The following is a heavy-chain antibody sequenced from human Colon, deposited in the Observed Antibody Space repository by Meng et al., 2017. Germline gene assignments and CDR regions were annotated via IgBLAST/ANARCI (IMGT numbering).Heavy chain of an antibody. CDR1: GGSVSSGSYY. CDR3: ARGASDYDFDY. V-gene: IGHV4-61*01. J-gene: IGHJ4*02. D-gene: IGHD3-22*01. Sequence: VRLKEAGPGLGRPSETLSLTCLVSGGSVSSGSYYWSWIRQPPGKGLEWIGYIYYSGSTNYNPSLKSRVTISVDTSKNQFSLKLSSVTAADTAVYYCARGASDYDFDYWGQGTLVTVSS. CDR2: IYYSGST.